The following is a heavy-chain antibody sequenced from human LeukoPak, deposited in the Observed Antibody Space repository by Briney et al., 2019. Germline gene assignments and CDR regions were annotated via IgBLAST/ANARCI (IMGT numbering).Heavy chain of an antibody. Sequence: GGSLRPSCAASGFTFSSNWMHWVRQAPGKGLVWVSCINSDGSSTSYADSVKGRFTISRDNAKNTLYLQMNSLRAEDMAVYFCVRDDYGDYLFDNWGQGTLVTVSS. V-gene: IGHV3-74*01. J-gene: IGHJ4*02. CDR2: INSDGSST. D-gene: IGHD4-17*01. CDR1: GFTFSSNW. CDR3: VRDDYGDYLFDN.